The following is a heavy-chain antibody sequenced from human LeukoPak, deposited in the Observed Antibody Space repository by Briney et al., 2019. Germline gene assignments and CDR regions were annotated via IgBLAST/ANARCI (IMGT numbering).Heavy chain of an antibody. D-gene: IGHD5-18*01. V-gene: IGHV1-69*13. CDR1: GGTFSSYA. CDR2: IIPIFGTA. Sequence: SAKVSCKASGGTFSSYAISWVRQAPGQGLEWMGGIIPIFGTANYAQKFQGRVTITADESTSTAYMELSSLRSEDTAVYYCARGDTAMVAFGYWGQGTLVTVSS. CDR3: ARGDTAMVAFGY. J-gene: IGHJ4*02.